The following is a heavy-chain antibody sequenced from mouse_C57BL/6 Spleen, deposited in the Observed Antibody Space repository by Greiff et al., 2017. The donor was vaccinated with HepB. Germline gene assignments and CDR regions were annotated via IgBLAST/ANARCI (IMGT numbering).Heavy chain of an antibody. CDR3: ARGGDGYDEFDY. Sequence: QVQLKQSGAELARPGASVKLSCKASGYTFTSYGISWVKQRTGQGLEWIGEIYPRSGNTYYNEKFKGKATLTADKSSSTAYMELRSLTSEDSAVYFCARGGDGYDEFDYWGQGTTLTVSS. V-gene: IGHV1-81*01. CDR2: IYPRSGNT. D-gene: IGHD2-2*01. J-gene: IGHJ2*01. CDR1: GYTFTSYG.